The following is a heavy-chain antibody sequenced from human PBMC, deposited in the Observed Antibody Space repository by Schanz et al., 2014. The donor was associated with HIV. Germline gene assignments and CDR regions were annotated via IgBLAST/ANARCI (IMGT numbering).Heavy chain of an antibody. J-gene: IGHJ4*02. CDR2: ISYDGTDK. V-gene: IGHV3-30*03. D-gene: IGHD3-10*01. CDR3: ARADYGSGSFHNGPDY. CDR1: GFTFSSSG. Sequence: QVQLVESGGGVVQPGGSLRLSCAGSGFTFSSSGMHWVRQAPGKGLEWVAVISYDGTDKYYADSVKGRFTISRDNVKDTLFLQLNSLRPDDSAIYYCARADYGSGSFHNGPDYWGQGTLVTVSS.